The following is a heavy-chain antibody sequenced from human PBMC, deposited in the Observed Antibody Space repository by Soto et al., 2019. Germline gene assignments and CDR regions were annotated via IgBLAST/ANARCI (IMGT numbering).Heavy chain of an antibody. CDR3: ARLGGYCSTTGCYGYYAMDV. CDR2: IYYSGNT. D-gene: IGHD2-2*01. CDR1: GGSISSSNYY. V-gene: IGHV4-39*01. J-gene: IGHJ6*02. Sequence: QLQLQESGPGLMKPSETLSLTCTVSGGSISSSNYYWGWIRQPPGKGLEWIGSIYYSGNTYYNPSLKSRVTMSVDTSKNQFSLKLSSVTAADTAVYSCARLGGYCSTTGCYGYYAMDVWGQGTTVTVSS.